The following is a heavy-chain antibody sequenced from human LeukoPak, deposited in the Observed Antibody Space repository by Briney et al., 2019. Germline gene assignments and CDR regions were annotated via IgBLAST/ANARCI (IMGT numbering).Heavy chain of an antibody. Sequence: ASVKVSCKASGYTFTGYYMHWVRQAPGQGLEWMGWISPYDANTVYAQKVQGRVTLTTDTSTSTAYMELRSLRSDDTAVYYCARDPDGDYDFDYWGQGTLVTVSS. J-gene: IGHJ4*02. CDR2: ISPYDANT. CDR3: ARDPDGDYDFDY. CDR1: GYTFTGYY. V-gene: IGHV1-18*04. D-gene: IGHD4-17*01.